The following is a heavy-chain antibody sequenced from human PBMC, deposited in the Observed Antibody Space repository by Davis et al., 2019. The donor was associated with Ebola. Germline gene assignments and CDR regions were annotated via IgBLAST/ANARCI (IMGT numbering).Heavy chain of an antibody. J-gene: IGHJ4*02. CDR3: ASLAVAGTKTDQTNDY. CDR1: GGTFSSYA. CDR2: IIPIFGTA. V-gene: IGHV1-69*13. D-gene: IGHD6-19*01. Sequence: SVKVSCKASGGTFSSYAISWVRQAPGQGLEWMGGIIPIFGTANYAQKFQGRVTITADESTSTAYMELSSLRSEDTAVYYCASLAVAGTKTDQTNDYWGQGTLVTVSS.